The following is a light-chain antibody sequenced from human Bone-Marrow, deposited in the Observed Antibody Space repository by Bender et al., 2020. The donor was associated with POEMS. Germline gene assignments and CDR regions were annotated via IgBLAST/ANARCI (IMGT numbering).Light chain of an antibody. CDR3: GTWDTSLNTAV. CDR2: RND. J-gene: IGLJ1*01. V-gene: IGLV1-47*01. CDR1: SSNIGSNY. Sequence: QSVVTQPPSASGTPGQRVTISCSGSSSNIGSNYVYWYQQLPGTAPKLLMYRNDQRPSGVPDRFSGSKSGTSATLGITGLQTGDEAEYYCGTWDTSLNTAVFGAATKVTVL.